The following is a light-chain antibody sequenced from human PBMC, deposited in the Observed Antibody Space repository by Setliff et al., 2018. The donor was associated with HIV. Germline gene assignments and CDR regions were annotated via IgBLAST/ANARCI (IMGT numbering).Light chain of an antibody. V-gene: IGLV2-11*01. Sequence: QSALAQPRSVSGSPGQSVTISCIGTSSDVGGYKHVSWYQQHPGKAPKLIIYDVTRRPSGVPDRFSGSKSGDTASLTTSGLQSEDEADYYCCSYAGTYTYLFGSGTKVTVL. CDR2: DVT. J-gene: IGLJ1*01. CDR3: CSYAGTYTYL. CDR1: SSDVGGYKH.